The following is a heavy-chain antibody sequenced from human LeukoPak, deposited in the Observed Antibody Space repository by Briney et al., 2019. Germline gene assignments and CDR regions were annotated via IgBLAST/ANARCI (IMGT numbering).Heavy chain of an antibody. CDR3: ARDRDTAVVDYFDY. Sequence: PGGSLGLSCAASGFTFSSYAMHWVRHAPGKGLEYVSAISSNGGSIYYANSVKGRFTISRDNSKNTLYLQMNSLRVEDTAVYYCARDRDTAVVDYFDYWGQGTLVTVSS. CDR2: ISSNGGSI. CDR1: GFTFSSYA. D-gene: IGHD5-18*01. V-gene: IGHV3-64*01. J-gene: IGHJ4*02.